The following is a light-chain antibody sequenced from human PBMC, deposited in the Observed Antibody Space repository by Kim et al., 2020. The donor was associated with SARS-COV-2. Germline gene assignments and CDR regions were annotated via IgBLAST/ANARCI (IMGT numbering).Light chain of an antibody. CDR3: CSYAGSSPFVV. CDR2: EVS. J-gene: IGLJ2*01. CDR1: SSDVGSYNL. Sequence: QSALTKPASVSGSPGQSITISCTGTSSDVGSYNLVSWYQQHPGKAPKLMIYEVSKRPSGVSNRFSGSKSGNTASLTISGLQAEDEADYYCCSYAGSSPFVVFGGGTQLTVL. V-gene: IGLV2-23*02.